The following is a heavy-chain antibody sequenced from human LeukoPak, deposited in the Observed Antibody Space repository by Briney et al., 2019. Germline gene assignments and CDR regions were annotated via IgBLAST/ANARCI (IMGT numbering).Heavy chain of an antibody. CDR1: GYTFTSYF. J-gene: IGHJ4*02. V-gene: IGHV1-46*01. D-gene: IGHD6-19*01. CDR3: AREGNIALAGTTTRIFDY. Sequence: ASVTVSCKASGYTFTSYFMHWVRQAPGQGLEWMGIINPRGGATSYAQKFQGRVTMTRDTSTSTVYMDLYSLRSEDTAVYYCAREGNIALAGTTTRIFDYWGQGTLVTVSS. CDR2: INPRGGAT.